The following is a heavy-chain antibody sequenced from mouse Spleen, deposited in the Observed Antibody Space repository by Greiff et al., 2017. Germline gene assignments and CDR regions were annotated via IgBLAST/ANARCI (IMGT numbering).Heavy chain of an antibody. CDR2: LNPGSGGT. CDR1: GYAFTNYL. V-gene: IGHV1-54*01. Sequence: QVQLKQSGAELVRPGTSVKVSCKASGYAFTNYLIEWVKQRPGQGLEWIGVLNPGSGGTNYNEKFKGKATLTADKSSSTAYMQLSSLTSDDSAVYFCARGIYYYGSSRYWYFDVWGAGTTVTVSS. J-gene: IGHJ1*01. D-gene: IGHD1-1*01. CDR3: ARGIYYYGSSRYWYFDV.